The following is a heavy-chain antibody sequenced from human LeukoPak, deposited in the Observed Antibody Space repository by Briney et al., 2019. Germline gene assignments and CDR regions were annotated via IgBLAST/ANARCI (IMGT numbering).Heavy chain of an antibody. CDR1: RFIFSSYA. D-gene: IGHD5-24*01. V-gene: IGHV3-23*01. CDR3: AKDRDGYNLWDFDY. CDR2: IIGSGGST. J-gene: IGHJ4*02. Sequence: GGSLRLSCAASRFIFSSYAMSWVRQAPGKGLEWVSSIIGSGGSTYYADSVKGRFTISRDNSKNTLYLQMNSLRAEDTAVYYCAKDRDGYNLWDFDYWGQGTLVTVSS.